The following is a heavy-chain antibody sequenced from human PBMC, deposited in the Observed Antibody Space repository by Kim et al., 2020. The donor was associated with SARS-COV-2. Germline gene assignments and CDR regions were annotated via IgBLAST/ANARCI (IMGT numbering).Heavy chain of an antibody. CDR1: GFTVSSNY. J-gene: IGHJ6*02. CDR2: IYSGGST. D-gene: IGHD3-3*01. Sequence: GGSLRLSCAASGFTVSSNYMSWVRQAPGKGLEWVSVIYSGGSTYYADSVKGRFTISSDNSKNTLYLQMNSVRAEDTAVYYCAREPLLFLEWFRATVYGMDVWDRGTTVTASS. V-gene: IGHV3-66*01. CDR3: AREPLLFLEWFRATVYGMDV.